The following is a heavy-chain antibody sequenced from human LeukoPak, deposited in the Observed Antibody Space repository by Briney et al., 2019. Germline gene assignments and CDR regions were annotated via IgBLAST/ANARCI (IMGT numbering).Heavy chain of an antibody. J-gene: IGHJ4*02. CDR3: ATYRRGPSYYFDY. CDR2: ISDNGGNT. Sequence: PGGSLRLSCAASGFTFSIYGMGWVRQAPGKGLEWVSSISDNGGNTYYADSAKGRFTISRDNSKNTLYLQMTSLRAEDTALYYCATYRRGPSYYFDYWGQGTLVTVSS. V-gene: IGHV3-23*01. D-gene: IGHD3-16*02. CDR1: GFTFSIYG.